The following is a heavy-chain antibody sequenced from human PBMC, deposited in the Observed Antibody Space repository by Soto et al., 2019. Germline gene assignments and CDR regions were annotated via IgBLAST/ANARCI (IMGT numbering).Heavy chain of an antibody. Sequence: QVQLVQSGAEVKKPGSSVKVSCTASGGTFSNYAISWVRQAPGQGLEWMGGIIPIFGTVNYAQKFHGRVTITAGESPSTAYMELSSLRPEGTAMFYCARDLVPAAPSYSYYAMHVWGQGTTVTVSS. CDR2: IIPIFGTV. V-gene: IGHV1-69*12. J-gene: IGHJ6*02. CDR3: ARDLVPAAPSYSYYAMHV. D-gene: IGHD2-2*01. CDR1: GGTFSNYA.